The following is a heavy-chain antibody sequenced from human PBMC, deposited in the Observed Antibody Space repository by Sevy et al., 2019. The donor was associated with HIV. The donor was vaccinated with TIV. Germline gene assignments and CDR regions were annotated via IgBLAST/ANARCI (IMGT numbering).Heavy chain of an antibody. CDR2: INPINGGT. J-gene: IGHJ4*02. CDR1: GYTFTGFY. V-gene: IGHV1-2*02. D-gene: IGHD3-9*01. CDR3: ARWYDLLTGYFGERVPYYFDY. Sequence: ASVKVSCKASGYTFTGFYVHWVRQAPGQGLEWMGWINPINGGTNYAQKFQGRVTMTRDTSINTAYMELSSLKSDDTAVYFCARWYDLLTGYFGERVPYYFDYWGQGTLVTVSS.